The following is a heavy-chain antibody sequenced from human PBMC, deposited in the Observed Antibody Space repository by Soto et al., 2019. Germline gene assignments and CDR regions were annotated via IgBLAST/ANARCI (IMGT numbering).Heavy chain of an antibody. D-gene: IGHD3-10*01. CDR1: EFSDSSYY. J-gene: IGHJ4*02. V-gene: IGHV3-53*01. CDR2: IYSDGTT. Sequence: EVLLVESGGGLIQPGGSLRLSCAVTEFSDSSYYMIWVRQAPGNGLEWVAVIYSDGTTYHADSVKGRFTISRDNFMNTLYLQMNSLRAADTAVYHCARFYGAGSWFFEYWGQGTLVTVSS. CDR3: ARFYGAGSWFFEY.